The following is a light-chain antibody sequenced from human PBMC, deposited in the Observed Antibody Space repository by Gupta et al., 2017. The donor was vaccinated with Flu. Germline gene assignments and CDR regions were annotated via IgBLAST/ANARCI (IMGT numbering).Light chain of an antibody. CDR2: GAS. CDR3: QQYGSSPPIT. V-gene: IGKV3-20*01. CDR1: QSVSSSY. Sequence: EIVLTQSPGTLSLSPGDRATLSCRASQSVSSSYLAWYQQKPGQAPRLRIYGASSRATGIPDRFSGSGSGTDFTLTISRLEPEDFAVYYCQQYGSSPPITFGQGTRLEMK. J-gene: IGKJ5*01.